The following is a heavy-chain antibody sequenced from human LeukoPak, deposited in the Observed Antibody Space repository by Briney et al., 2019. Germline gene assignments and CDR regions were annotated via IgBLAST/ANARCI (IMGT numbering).Heavy chain of an antibody. CDR3: ARGSTTVTIIPYFDY. CDR1: GGSISSGGYS. CDR2: IYHSGST. V-gene: IGHV4-30-2*01. D-gene: IGHD4-17*01. Sequence: SETLSLTCAVSGGSISSGGYSWSWIRKPPGKGLEWIGYIYHSGSTYYNPSLKSRVTISVDRSKNQFSLKLSSVTAADTAVYYCARGSTTVTIIPYFDYWGQGTLVTVSS. J-gene: IGHJ4*02.